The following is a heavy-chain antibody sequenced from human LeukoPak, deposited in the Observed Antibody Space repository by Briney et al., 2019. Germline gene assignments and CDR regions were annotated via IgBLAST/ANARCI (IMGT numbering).Heavy chain of an antibody. Sequence: GRSLRLSCAASGFTFSSYGMHWVRQAPGEGLEWVANIKEDGRAKNYVDSVKGRFTISRDNAKNSLYLQMNSLRAEDTAVYYCATYHYDNSACKDWGQGTLVTVSS. V-gene: IGHV3-7*05. CDR3: ATYHYDNSACKD. CDR1: GFTFSSYG. D-gene: IGHD3-22*01. CDR2: IKEDGRAK. J-gene: IGHJ4*02.